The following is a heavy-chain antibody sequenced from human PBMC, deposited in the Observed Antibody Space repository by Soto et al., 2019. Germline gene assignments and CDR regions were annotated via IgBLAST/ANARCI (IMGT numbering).Heavy chain of an antibody. CDR3: AKDMARGPHEYCHTISCYPWFDP. V-gene: IGHV3-23*01. Sequence: GGSLRLSCAASGFSFNNYAMTWVRQAPGKGLEWVSTISSSGGSSYYTDSVKGRFTISRDNSKNTFYLQMNNLRDEDTAVYYCAKDMARGPHEYCHTISCYPWFDPWGQGALVTVSS. J-gene: IGHJ5*02. CDR2: ISSSGGSS. CDR1: GFSFNNYA. D-gene: IGHD2-15*01.